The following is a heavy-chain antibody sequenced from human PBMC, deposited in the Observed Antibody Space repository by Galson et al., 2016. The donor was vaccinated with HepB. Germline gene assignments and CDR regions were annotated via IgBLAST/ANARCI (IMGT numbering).Heavy chain of an antibody. CDR2: IYDTGST. D-gene: IGHD3-16*01. Sequence: ETLSLTCSVSGGSISTYYWTWIRHPPRKGLEWVGFIYDTGSTSYNPSLKSRVTISSDKSKNQFSLTLTSVTSPDTAVYSCGILLEGHGGTGYWGQGTLVTVSS. CDR1: GGSISTYY. J-gene: IGHJ4*02. V-gene: IGHV4-59*01. CDR3: GILLEGHGGTGY.